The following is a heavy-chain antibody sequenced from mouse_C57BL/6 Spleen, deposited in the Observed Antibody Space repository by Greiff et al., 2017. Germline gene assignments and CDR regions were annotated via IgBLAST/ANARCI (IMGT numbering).Heavy chain of an antibody. Sequence: QVQLKQPGAELVKPGASVKLSCKASGYTFTSYWMHWVKQRPGQGLEWIGMIHPNSGRTNYNEKFKSKATLTVDKSSSTAYLQLSSLTYEDTAVYYSARDGYYHYWGQGTTLTVST. CDR2: IHPNSGRT. V-gene: IGHV1-64*01. CDR3: ARDGYYHY. CDR1: GYTFTSYW. D-gene: IGHD2-3*01. J-gene: IGHJ2*01.